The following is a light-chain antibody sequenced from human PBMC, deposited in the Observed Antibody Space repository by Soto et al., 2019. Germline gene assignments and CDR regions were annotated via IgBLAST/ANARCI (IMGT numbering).Light chain of an antibody. V-gene: IGKV3-11*01. CDR2: DAS. Sequence: ESVLTQSPGTLSLSPGERATLSCRASQSVNNYLAWYQQRPGQAPRLLIYDASNRATGIPARFSGSGSGTDFTLTISSLEPEDFAVYYCQQRSNWPLLTFGGGTKVDIK. J-gene: IGKJ4*01. CDR3: QQRSNWPLLT. CDR1: QSVNNY.